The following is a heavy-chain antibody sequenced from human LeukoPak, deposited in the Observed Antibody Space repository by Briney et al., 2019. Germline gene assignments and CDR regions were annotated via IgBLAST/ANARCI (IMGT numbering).Heavy chain of an antibody. CDR3: ARDGFYDSSGYYPRFDY. Sequence: ASVKVSCKASGYTFTSYYMHWVRQAPGQGLEWMGIINPSGGSTSYAQKFQGRVTMTRDMSTSTVYMELSSLRSEDTAVYYCARDGFYDSSGYYPRFDYGGQGTLATVSS. CDR2: INPSGGST. V-gene: IGHV1-46*01. CDR1: GYTFTSYY. J-gene: IGHJ4*02. D-gene: IGHD3-22*01.